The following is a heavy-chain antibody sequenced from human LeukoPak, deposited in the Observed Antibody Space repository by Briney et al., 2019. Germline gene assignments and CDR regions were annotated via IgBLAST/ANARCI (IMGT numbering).Heavy chain of an antibody. Sequence: GRSLRLSCAASGFTFSSYAMHWVRQAPGKGLEWVAVISYDGSNKYYADSVKGRFTIFRDNSKNTLYLQMNSLRAEDTAVYYCARGAYYDILTGYPVFDYWGQGTLVTVSS. CDR2: ISYDGSNK. V-gene: IGHV3-30-3*01. D-gene: IGHD3-9*01. CDR3: ARGAYYDILTGYPVFDY. CDR1: GFTFSSYA. J-gene: IGHJ4*02.